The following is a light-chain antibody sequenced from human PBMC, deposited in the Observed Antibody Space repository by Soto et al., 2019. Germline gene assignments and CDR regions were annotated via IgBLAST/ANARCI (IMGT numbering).Light chain of an antibody. J-gene: IGLJ2*01. CDR1: SSDVGGYNY. CDR3: CSYTSSSTPVV. CDR2: DVS. V-gene: IGLV2-14*03. Sequence: QSVLTQPASVSGSPGQSITISCTGTSSDVGGYNYVSWYQQHPGKAPKLMIYDVSNRPSGVSNRFSGSKSGNTASLTISGLQAEDEGDYYCCSYTSSSTPVVFGGGTQLTVL.